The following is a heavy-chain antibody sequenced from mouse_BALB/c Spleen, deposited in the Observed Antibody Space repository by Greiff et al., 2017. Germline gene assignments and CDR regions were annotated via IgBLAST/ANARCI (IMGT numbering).Heavy chain of an antibody. J-gene: IGHJ2*01. CDR1: GYTFTSYW. D-gene: IGHD2-2*01. CDR2: IYPGSGST. V-gene: IGHV1S22*01. CDR3: TRSGYDGYYFDY. Sequence: LQQPGSELVRPGASVKLSCKASGYTFTSYWMHWVKQRPGKGLEWIGNIYPGSGSTNYDEKFKSKATLTVDTSSSTAYMQLSSLTSEDSAVYYCTRSGYDGYYFDYWGQGTTLTVSS.